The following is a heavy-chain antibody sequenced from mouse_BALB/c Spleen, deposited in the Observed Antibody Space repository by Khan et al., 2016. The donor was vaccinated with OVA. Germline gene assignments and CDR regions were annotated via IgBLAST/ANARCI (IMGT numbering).Heavy chain of an antibody. Sequence: EVKLEESGGGLVQPGGSMKLSCVASGFTFSNYWMNWVRQSPEKGLEWVAEISLKSDDYVTHYAVSVKGRFTISRDDSKRSVHLHMNNLRAEDTGSYYCWMLLWGQGTTLTVSS. CDR1: GFTFSNYW. J-gene: IGHJ2*01. V-gene: IGHV6-6*02. CDR3: WMLL. CDR2: ISLKSDDYVT.